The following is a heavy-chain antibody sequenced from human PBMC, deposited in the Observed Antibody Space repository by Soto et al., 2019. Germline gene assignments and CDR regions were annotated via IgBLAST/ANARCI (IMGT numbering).Heavy chain of an antibody. CDR1: GGSISSYY. Sequence: SETLSLTCTVSGGSISSYYWSWIRQPPGKGLEWIGYIYYSGSTNYNPSLKSRVTISVDTSKNQFSLKLSSVTAADTAVYYCASIIMVRGALDAFDIWGQGTMVTVSS. CDR2: IYYSGST. CDR3: ASIIMVRGALDAFDI. J-gene: IGHJ3*02. D-gene: IGHD3-10*01. V-gene: IGHV4-59*01.